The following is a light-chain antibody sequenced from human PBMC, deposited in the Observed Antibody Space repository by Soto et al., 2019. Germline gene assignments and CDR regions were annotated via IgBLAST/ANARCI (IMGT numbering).Light chain of an antibody. V-gene: IGLV2-8*01. CDR1: SSDVGGYNY. CDR2: EVS. CDR3: SSYAGSNNLVV. Sequence: QSALTQPPSASGSPGQSVTISCTGTSSDVGGYNYVSWYQQHPGKAPKLMIYEVSKRPSGVPDRFSASKSGNTASLTGSGLQAEDEADYYCSSYAGSNNLVVFGTGTKVIVL. J-gene: IGLJ1*01.